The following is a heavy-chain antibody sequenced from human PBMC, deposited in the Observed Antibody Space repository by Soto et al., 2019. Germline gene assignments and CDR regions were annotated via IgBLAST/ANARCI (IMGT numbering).Heavy chain of an antibody. J-gene: IGHJ1*01. Sequence: EVQLVESGGGLVQPGGSLRLSCAASGLTFSDHYSDWVRQAPGKGLEWVGRSRNKANSYTTEYAASVKGRFTLSRDDSTNSVYLQMNGLKTGDTAVYYCALGGGFQHWGQGTLVTVSS. V-gene: IGHV3-72*01. CDR3: ALGGGFQH. CDR1: GLTFSDHY. D-gene: IGHD3-16*01. CDR2: SRNKANSYTT.